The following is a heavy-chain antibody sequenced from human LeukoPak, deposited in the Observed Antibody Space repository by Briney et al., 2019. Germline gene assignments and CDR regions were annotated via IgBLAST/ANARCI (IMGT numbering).Heavy chain of an antibody. CDR3: ASGGYSGYYFDF. CDR1: GFTFSSYA. CDR2: ISSSSGDL. V-gene: IGHV3-21*01. D-gene: IGHD5-12*01. Sequence: GGSLSLSCAASGFTFSSYAMSWVRQAPGKGLEGVSSISSSSGDLYYADSVKGRFTISRDNAKNSLYLHMNSLRAEDTAVYFCASGGYSGYYFDFWGQGTLVTVSS. J-gene: IGHJ4*02.